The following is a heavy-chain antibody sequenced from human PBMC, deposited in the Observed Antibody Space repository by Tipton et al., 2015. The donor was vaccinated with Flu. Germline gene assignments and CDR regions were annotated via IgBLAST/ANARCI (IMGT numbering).Heavy chain of an antibody. V-gene: IGHV1-24*01. CDR2: FDPEDGET. CDR1: GYTLTELS. D-gene: IGHD2-2*01. Sequence: QLVQSGAEVKKPGASVKVSCKVSGYTLTELSMHWVRQAPGKGLEWMGGFDPEDGETIYAQKFQGRVTMAEDTSTDTAYMELSSLRSEDTAVYYCATAYPAVPAAPLQGYAFDIWGQGTMVPVSS. J-gene: IGHJ3*02. CDR3: ATAYPAVPAAPLQGYAFDI.